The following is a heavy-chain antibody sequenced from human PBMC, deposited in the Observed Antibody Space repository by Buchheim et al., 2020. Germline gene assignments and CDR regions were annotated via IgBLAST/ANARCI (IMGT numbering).Heavy chain of an antibody. V-gene: IGHV3-30*02. CDR1: GFNFSDYG. CDR2: IRFDGNKK. D-gene: IGHD2-15*01. Sequence: QVQLVESWGGVVQPGRSLRVSCAASGFNFSDYGMHWVRQAPVTGQEWVAFIRFDGNKKEYADSVKGQFTISRDNSKNTPYLQMNSLRAEDTAVYYCAKGYCSGGTCSDFDFWGKGT. J-gene: IGHJ4*02. CDR3: AKGYCSGGTCSDFDF.